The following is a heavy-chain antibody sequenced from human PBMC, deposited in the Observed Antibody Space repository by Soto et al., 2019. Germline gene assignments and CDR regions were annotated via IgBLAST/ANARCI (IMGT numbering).Heavy chain of an antibody. CDR2: IYYSGST. D-gene: IGHD6-13*01. CDR3: ARDPGDEIVREQQLVPNAFDI. Sequence: PSETLSLTCTVSGGSISSSSYYWGWIRQPPGKGLEWIGSIYYSGSTYYNPSLKSRVTISVDTSKNQFSLKLSSVTAADTAVYYCARDPGDEIVREQQLVPNAFDIWGQGTMVTVSS. CDR1: GGSISSSSYY. V-gene: IGHV4-39*07. J-gene: IGHJ3*02.